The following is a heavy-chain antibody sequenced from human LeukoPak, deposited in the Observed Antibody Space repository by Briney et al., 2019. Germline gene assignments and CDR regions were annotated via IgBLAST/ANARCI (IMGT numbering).Heavy chain of an antibody. J-gene: IGHJ4*02. CDR3: ARLEVVGGYVDY. Sequence: GESLKISCKGSGFLFRTHWIGWVRQMPGKGLEWMGIIYPGDSTIKYSPSFQGQVTISADKSISTAYLQWSSLKASDTAMYYCARLEVVGGYVDYWGQGTLVTVSS. CDR2: IYPGDSTI. V-gene: IGHV5-51*01. D-gene: IGHD2-21*01. CDR1: GFLFRTHW.